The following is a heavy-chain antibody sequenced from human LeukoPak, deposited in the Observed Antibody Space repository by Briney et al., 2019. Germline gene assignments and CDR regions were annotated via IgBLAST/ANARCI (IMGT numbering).Heavy chain of an antibody. CDR3: ARGEVVITTGRRFDP. V-gene: IGHV4-34*01. Sequence: SETLSLTCAVYGGSFSGYYWSWIRQPPGEGLEWIGEINHSGATNYNPSLKSRVTISVDTSKNQFSLKLSSVTAADTAVYYCARGEVVITTGRRFDPWGQGTLVTVSS. CDR1: GGSFSGYY. CDR2: INHSGAT. J-gene: IGHJ5*02. D-gene: IGHD3-22*01.